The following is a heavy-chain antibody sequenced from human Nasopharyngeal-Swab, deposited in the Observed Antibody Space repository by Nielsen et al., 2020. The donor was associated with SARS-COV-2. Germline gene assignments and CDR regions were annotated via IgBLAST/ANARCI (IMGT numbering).Heavy chain of an antibody. CDR3: ARRYYYDSSGPRFYYYYGMDV. V-gene: IGHV3-7*01. D-gene: IGHD3-22*01. J-gene: IGHJ6*02. CDR2: IKQDGSEK. Sequence: WIRQPPGKGLEWVANIKQDGSEKYYVDSVKGRFTISRDNAKNSLYLQMNSLRAEDTAVYYCARRYYYDSSGPRFYYYYGMDVWGQGTTVTVSS.